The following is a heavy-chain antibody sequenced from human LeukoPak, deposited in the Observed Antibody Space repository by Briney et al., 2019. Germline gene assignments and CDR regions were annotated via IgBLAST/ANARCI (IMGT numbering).Heavy chain of an antibody. V-gene: IGHV4-30-2*01. Sequence: SEILSLTCTVSGGSISSGGYYWSWIRQPPGKGLEWIGYIYHSGSTYYNPSLKSRVTISVDRSKNRFSLKLSSVTAADTAVYYCARDRCSSTSCSSYWGQGILVTVSS. J-gene: IGHJ4*02. D-gene: IGHD2-2*01. CDR2: IYHSGST. CDR3: ARDRCSSTSCSSY. CDR1: GGSISSGGYY.